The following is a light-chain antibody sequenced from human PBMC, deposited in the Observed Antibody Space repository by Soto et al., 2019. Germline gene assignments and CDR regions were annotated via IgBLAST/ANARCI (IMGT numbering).Light chain of an antibody. V-gene: IGKV3-15*01. CDR3: QQYNNWPRET. J-gene: IGKJ1*01. CDR2: GAS. Sequence: ELVWTQSPATLSLSPGERATLSCRASQSLSSINLAWFQQKPGQAPSLLIYGASTRATGTPDRFSGSGSGTEFTLTISRLQSEDLAVYDCQQYNNWPRETFGQGTKVDIK. CDR1: QSLSSIN.